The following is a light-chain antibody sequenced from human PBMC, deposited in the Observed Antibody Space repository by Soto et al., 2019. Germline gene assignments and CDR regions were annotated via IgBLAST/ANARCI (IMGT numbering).Light chain of an antibody. J-gene: IGKJ4*01. Sequence: DIQMTQSPSSMSASVGDRVTITCQASKDITNYLNWYQQKPGKAPKLLICDASNLETGVPSRFRRSGAGTYFPFTISSLQPEDNATYYCQQSNGLPTFGGGTKVEIK. CDR1: KDITNY. V-gene: IGKV1-33*01. CDR2: DAS. CDR3: QQSNGLPT.